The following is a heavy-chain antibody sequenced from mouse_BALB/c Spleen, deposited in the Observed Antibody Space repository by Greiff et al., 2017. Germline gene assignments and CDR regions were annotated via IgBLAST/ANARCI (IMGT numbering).Heavy chain of an antibody. D-gene: IGHD2-1*01. CDR1: GFTFSSFG. J-gene: IGHJ2*01. CDR2: ISSGSSTN. CDR3: ANSPILYGNNGDMDY. Sequence: EVQVVESGGGLVQPGGSRKLSCAASGFTFSSFGMHWVRQAPEKGLEWVAYISSGSSTNYYADTVKGRFTISRDNPKNTPFLQMTSLRSEDTAVYYCANSPILYGNNGDMDYWGQGTTLTVSS. V-gene: IGHV5-17*02.